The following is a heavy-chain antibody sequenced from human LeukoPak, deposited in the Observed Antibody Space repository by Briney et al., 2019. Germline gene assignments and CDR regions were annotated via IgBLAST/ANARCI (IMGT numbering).Heavy chain of an antibody. V-gene: IGHV3-21*01. D-gene: IGHD3-22*01. J-gene: IGHJ3*02. CDR3: ARTLINYDSSGYYAFDAFDI. Sequence: PGGSLRLSCAASGFTFSSYSMNWVRQAPGKGLEWVSSISSSSSYIYYAGSVKGRFTISRDNAKNSLYLQMNSLRAEDTAVYYCARTLINYDSSGYYAFDAFDIWGQGTMVTVSS. CDR1: GFTFSSYS. CDR2: ISSSSSYI.